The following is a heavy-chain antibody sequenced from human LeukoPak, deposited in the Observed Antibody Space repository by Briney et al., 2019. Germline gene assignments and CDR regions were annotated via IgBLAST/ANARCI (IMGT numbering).Heavy chain of an antibody. CDR3: ARLFIEVAGYDS. J-gene: IGHJ4*02. V-gene: IGHV3-21*01. D-gene: IGHD6-19*01. Sequence: GGSLRLSCAASGFTFSSYSMNWVRQAPGKGLEWVSSISSSSSYIYYADSVKGRFTISRDNAKNSLYLQMNSLRAEDTAVYYCARLFIEVAGYDSGGQGTLLTASS. CDR2: ISSSSSYI. CDR1: GFTFSSYS.